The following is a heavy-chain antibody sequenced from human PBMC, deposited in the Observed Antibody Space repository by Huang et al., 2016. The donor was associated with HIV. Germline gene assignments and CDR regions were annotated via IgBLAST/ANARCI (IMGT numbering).Heavy chain of an antibody. Sequence: QVHLVQSGAEVKNPGASVKVSCKASGYPFTTYDINWVRRAPGRGLEWIGWMNPNTGNTGFAQSFQGRVTMTRKTSITTAYMELTSLTSEDTAVYYCARSAYGDLDYWGLGTLVIVSS. CDR2: MNPNTGNT. D-gene: IGHD4-17*01. J-gene: IGHJ4*02. CDR3: ARSAYGDLDY. CDR1: GYPFTTYD. V-gene: IGHV1-8*02.